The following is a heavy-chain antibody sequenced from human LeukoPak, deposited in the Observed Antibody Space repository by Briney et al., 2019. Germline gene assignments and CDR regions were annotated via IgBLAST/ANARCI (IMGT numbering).Heavy chain of an antibody. CDR3: ARNLEQWLAIDY. CDR1: GGSFSGYY. J-gene: IGHJ4*02. V-gene: IGHV4-34*01. Sequence: SETLSLTCAVYGGSFSGYYWSWIRQPPGKGLEWIGEINHSGSTNYNPSLKSRVTISVDTSKNQFSLKLSSVTAADTAVYYCARNLEQWLAIDYWGQGTLVTVSS. D-gene: IGHD6-19*01. CDR2: INHSGST.